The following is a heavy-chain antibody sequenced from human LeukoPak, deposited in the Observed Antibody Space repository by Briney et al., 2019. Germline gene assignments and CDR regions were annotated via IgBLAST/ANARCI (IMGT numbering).Heavy chain of an antibody. V-gene: IGHV4-34*01. J-gene: IGHJ4*02. D-gene: IGHD2-2*01. CDR3: ASREGISTSCPTYDY. CDR1: GGSFSGYY. Sequence: SETLSLTCAVYGGSFSGYYWSWIRQPPGKGLEWIGEINHSGSTNYNPSLKSRVTISVDTFKNQFSLKLSSVTAADTAVYYCASREGISTSCPTYDYWGQGNLVTVSS. CDR2: INHSGST.